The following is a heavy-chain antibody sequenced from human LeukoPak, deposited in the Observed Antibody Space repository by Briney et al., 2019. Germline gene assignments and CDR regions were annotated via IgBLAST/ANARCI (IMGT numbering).Heavy chain of an antibody. Sequence: KGGESLKISCKGSGYTFTSYWIGWVRQMPGKGLEWMGFIYPGDSDTRYSPSFQGQVTISADKSINTAYLQWSSLKASDTAMYYCARFVYGDFAFDIWGQGTMVTVSS. D-gene: IGHD4-17*01. CDR1: GYTFTSYW. CDR2: IYPGDSDT. CDR3: ARFVYGDFAFDI. J-gene: IGHJ3*02. V-gene: IGHV5-51*01.